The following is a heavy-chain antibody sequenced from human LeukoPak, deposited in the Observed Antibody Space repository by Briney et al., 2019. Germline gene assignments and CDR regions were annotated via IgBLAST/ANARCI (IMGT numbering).Heavy chain of an antibody. D-gene: IGHD6-19*01. CDR1: GFPFSIYE. CDR3: ALLAVASDFDY. V-gene: IGHV3-48*03. J-gene: IGHJ4*02. Sequence: GGSLRLSCAVSGFPFSIYEMNWVRQAPGKGLEWVSNIGSSGAAIYYADSVRGRFTISRDNAKDSLYLQMNSLRAEDTAVYYCALLAVASDFDYWGQGALVTVSS. CDR2: IGSSGAAI.